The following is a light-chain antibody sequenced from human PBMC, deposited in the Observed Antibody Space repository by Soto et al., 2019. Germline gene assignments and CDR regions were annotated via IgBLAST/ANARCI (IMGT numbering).Light chain of an antibody. CDR1: QSVSSN. CDR2: GAS. V-gene: IGKV3-15*01. J-gene: IGKJ2*01. Sequence: EIVMTQSPATLSVSPGERATLSCRASQSVSSNLAWYQQKPGQAPRLLIYGASTRATGIPARFSGSGYGTEFTLPISSLQSEDFAVYYCQQYNNWGRYTFGQGNKLEIK. CDR3: QQYNNWGRYT.